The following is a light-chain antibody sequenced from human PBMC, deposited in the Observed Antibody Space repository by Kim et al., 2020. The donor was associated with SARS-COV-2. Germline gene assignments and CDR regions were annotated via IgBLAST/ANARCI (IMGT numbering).Light chain of an antibody. V-gene: IGKV1-33*01. CDR3: QHYDNSPSFT. Sequence: ASLGDRITITCQASQDITRNLNGYQQRPGKAPKLLIYDASNLNTGVPSRFSGSGSGTEFVFSISRLQPEDVATYYCQHYDNSPSFTFGPGTKLEI. CDR1: QDITRN. CDR2: DAS. J-gene: IGKJ3*01.